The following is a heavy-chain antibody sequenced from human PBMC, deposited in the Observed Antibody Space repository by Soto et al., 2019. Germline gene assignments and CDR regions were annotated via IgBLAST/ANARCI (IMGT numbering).Heavy chain of an antibody. D-gene: IGHD1-7*01. Sequence: SETLSLTCTVSVGSISSYYWSWIRQPPGKGLEWIGYIYYSGSTNYNPSLKSRVTISVDTSKNQFSLKLSSVTAADTAVYYCARVLSGTRDTYFDYWGQGTLVTVS. CDR3: ARVLSGTRDTYFDY. CDR2: IYYSGST. V-gene: IGHV4-59*01. CDR1: VGSISSYY. J-gene: IGHJ4*02.